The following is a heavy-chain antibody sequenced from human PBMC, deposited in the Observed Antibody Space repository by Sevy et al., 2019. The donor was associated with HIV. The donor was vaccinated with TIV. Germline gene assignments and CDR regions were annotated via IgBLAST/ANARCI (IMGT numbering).Heavy chain of an antibody. J-gene: IGHJ5*02. V-gene: IGHV4-34*01. D-gene: IGHD6-13*01. CDR2: INHSGST. Sequence: SETLSLTCAVYGGSFSGYYWSWIRQPPGKGLEWIGEINHSGSTNYNPSLKSRVTISVDTSKIQFSLKLISVTAADTAVYYCARGMRKDRIAAAGEQNWFDPWGQGTLVTVSS. CDR1: GGSFSGYY. CDR3: ARGMRKDRIAAAGEQNWFDP.